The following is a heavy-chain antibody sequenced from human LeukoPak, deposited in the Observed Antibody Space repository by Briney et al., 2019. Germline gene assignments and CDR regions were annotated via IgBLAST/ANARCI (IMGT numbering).Heavy chain of an antibody. J-gene: IGHJ6*02. V-gene: IGHV3-23*01. CDR2: ISGGGGNT. D-gene: IGHD4-17*01. CDR3: AKDRDFGDPYYYYGMDV. Sequence: GGSLRLSCAASGFTFSRYAMTWVRQAPGKGLEWVSGISGGGGNTYYADSVKGRLTISRDNSKNTLYLQMNSLTAEDTAVYYRAKDRDFGDPYYYYGMDVWGQGTTVTVSS. CDR1: GFTFSRYA.